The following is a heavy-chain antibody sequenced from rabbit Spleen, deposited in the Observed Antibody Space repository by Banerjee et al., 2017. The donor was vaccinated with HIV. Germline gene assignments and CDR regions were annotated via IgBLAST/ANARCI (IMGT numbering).Heavy chain of an antibody. CDR3: VRGASGSGYYSL. CDR2: IDLLFGTT. Sequence: EESGGGLVQPGGSLTLSCKASGFDFSRTGVSWVRQAPGKGLEWIGYIDLLFGTTYYANWVNGRFTISSHSAQNTLYLLIHSLTAADTATYFCVRGASGSGYYSLWGQGTLVTVS. V-gene: IGHV1S47*01. J-gene: IGHJ4*01. D-gene: IGHD1-1*01. CDR1: GFDFSRTG.